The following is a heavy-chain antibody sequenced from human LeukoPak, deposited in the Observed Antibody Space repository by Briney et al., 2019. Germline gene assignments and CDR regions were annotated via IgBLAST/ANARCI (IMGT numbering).Heavy chain of an antibody. CDR1: GGSITSYY. Sequence: SETLSLTCTVSGGSITSYYWSWIRQPPGKGLEWIGYIYYSGSTNYNPSLKSRVTTSVDTSKNQFSLKLSSVTAADTAVYYCARGGVNYKIAGPWGQGALVTVSS. CDR3: ARGGVNYKIAGP. D-gene: IGHD3-10*01. J-gene: IGHJ5*02. CDR2: IYYSGST. V-gene: IGHV4-59*01.